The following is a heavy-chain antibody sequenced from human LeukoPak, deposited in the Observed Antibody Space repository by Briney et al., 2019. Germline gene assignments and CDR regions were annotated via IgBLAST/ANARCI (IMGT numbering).Heavy chain of an antibody. CDR1: GYTFTGYY. D-gene: IGHD6-6*01. CDR2: INPNSGGT. Sequence: ASVKVSCKASGYTFTGYYMHWVRQAPGQGLEWMGWINPNSGGTNYAQKFQGRVTMARDTSISTAYMELSRLRSDDTAVYYCHGEDRQLGAGGPWGQGTLVTVSS. V-gene: IGHV1-2*02. J-gene: IGHJ5*02. CDR3: HGEDRQLGAGGP.